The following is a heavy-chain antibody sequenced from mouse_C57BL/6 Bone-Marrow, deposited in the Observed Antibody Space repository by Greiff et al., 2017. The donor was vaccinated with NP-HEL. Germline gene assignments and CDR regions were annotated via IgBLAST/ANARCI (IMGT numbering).Heavy chain of an antibody. Sequence: VQLQQSGGGLVKPGGSLILSCAASGFTFSDYGMHWVRQAPEKGLEWVAYISSGRSTIYFADTVKGRFTISRDNAKNTLFLQMTSVRSEDTAMYYCARRDWDYFDYWGQGTTLTVSS. CDR3: ARRDWDYFDY. J-gene: IGHJ2*01. D-gene: IGHD4-1*01. CDR2: ISSGRSTI. CDR1: GFTFSDYG. V-gene: IGHV5-17*01.